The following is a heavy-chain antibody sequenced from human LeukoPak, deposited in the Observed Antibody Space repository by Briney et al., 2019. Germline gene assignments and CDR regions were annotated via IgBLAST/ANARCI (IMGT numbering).Heavy chain of an antibody. D-gene: IGHD3-3*01. V-gene: IGHV3-30*18. J-gene: IGHJ3*02. Sequence: PGGSLRLSCAASGFTFSSYGIQWVRQAPGKGLEWVAVISYDGSNKYYADSVKGRFTISRDNSKNTLYLQMNSLRAEDTAVYYCAKEQGRFWSGYYTYEAFDIWGQGTMVTVSS. CDR3: AKEQGRFWSGYYTYEAFDI. CDR1: GFTFSSYG. CDR2: ISYDGSNK.